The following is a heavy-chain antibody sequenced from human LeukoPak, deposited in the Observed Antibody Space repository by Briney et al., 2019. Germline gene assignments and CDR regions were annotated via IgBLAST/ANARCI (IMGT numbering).Heavy chain of an antibody. V-gene: IGHV3-23*01. CDR2: ISGSGGST. Sequence: QPGGSLRLSCAASGFTFSSYAMSWVRQAPGKGLEWVSAISGSGGSTYYADSVKGRFTISIDNSKNTLYLQMNSLRAEDTAVYYCAKGTLDIVVVPAAPKVYYFDYWGQGTLVTVSS. D-gene: IGHD2-2*01. J-gene: IGHJ4*02. CDR1: GFTFSSYA. CDR3: AKGTLDIVVVPAAPKVYYFDY.